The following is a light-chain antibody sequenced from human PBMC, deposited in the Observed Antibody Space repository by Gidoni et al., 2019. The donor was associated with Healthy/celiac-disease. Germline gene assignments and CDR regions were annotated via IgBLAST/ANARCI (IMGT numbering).Light chain of an antibody. Sequence: EIQMTQSPSTRSASVGDRVTITCRASQSISSWLAWYQQKPGKAPKLLIYKASSLESEVPSRFSGSGSGTEFTLTISSLQPDDFATYYCQQYNSYPLTFGGGTKVEIK. CDR3: QQYNSYPLT. CDR1: QSISSW. CDR2: KAS. J-gene: IGKJ4*01. V-gene: IGKV1-5*03.